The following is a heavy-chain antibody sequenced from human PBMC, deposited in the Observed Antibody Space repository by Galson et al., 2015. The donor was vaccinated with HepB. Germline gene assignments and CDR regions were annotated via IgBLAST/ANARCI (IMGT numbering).Heavy chain of an antibody. CDR2: IIPIFGTA. D-gene: IGHD6-13*01. Sequence: SVKVSCKASGGTFSGYAISWVRQAPGQGLEWMGGIIPIFGTANYAQKFQGRVTITADESTSTAYMELSSLRSEDTAVYYCARVSRRGSDQQLVGGYFDYWGQGTLVTVSS. J-gene: IGHJ4*02. CDR3: ARVSRRGSDQQLVGGYFDY. V-gene: IGHV1-69*13. CDR1: GGTFSGYA.